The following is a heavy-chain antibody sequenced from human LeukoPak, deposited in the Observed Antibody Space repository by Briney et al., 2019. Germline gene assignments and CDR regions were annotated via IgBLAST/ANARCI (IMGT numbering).Heavy chain of an antibody. CDR3: ASDTVTSLIYYYYGMDV. J-gene: IGHJ6*02. Sequence: SVKVSCKASGGTFSSYAISWVRQAPGQGPEWMGGIIPIFGTANYAQKFQGRVTITADESTSTAYMELSSLRSEDTAVYYCASDTVTSLIYYYYGMDVWGQGTTVTVSS. CDR2: IIPIFGTA. V-gene: IGHV1-69*13. D-gene: IGHD4-11*01. CDR1: GGTFSSYA.